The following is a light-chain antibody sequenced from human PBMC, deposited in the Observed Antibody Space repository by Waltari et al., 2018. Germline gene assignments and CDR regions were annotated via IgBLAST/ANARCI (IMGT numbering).Light chain of an antibody. CDR2: WAS. J-gene: IGKJ3*01. Sequence: DIVMTQSPDSLAVSLGERATINCKSSRTVLYDSNNKNYLAWYQQKPGQPPNLLLYWASTRKSGVPDRFSGSGSGTDFTLTISTLQAEDFATYYCQQSYRTLTFGPGTKVDLQ. CDR1: RTVLYDSNNKNY. CDR3: QQSYRTLT. V-gene: IGKV4-1*01.